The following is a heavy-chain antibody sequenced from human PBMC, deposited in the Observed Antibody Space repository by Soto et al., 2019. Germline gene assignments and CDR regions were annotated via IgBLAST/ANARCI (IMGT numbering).Heavy chain of an antibody. CDR1: GDSVSSNSAA. Sequence: SRTLSLPCAISGDSVSSNSAAWNLIMQSPSRGLEWLGRTYYRSKWYNDYAVSVNSRITINPDTSKNQFSLQLNSVTPEDTAVYYCARVWGEHYYGMDVWGQGTTVTVSS. CDR3: ARVWGEHYYGMDV. J-gene: IGHJ6*02. CDR2: TYYRSKWYN. D-gene: IGHD3-16*01. V-gene: IGHV6-1*01.